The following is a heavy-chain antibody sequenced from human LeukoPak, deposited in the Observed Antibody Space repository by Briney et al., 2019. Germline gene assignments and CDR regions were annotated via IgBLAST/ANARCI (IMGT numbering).Heavy chain of an antibody. CDR1: GFTVSSNY. Sequence: GGSLRLSCAASGFTVSSNYMSWVRQAPGKGLEWVSVIYSGGSTYYADSVKGRFTISRYNSKNTLYLQMNSLRAEDTAVYYCARWEYGSGSSAYWGQGTLVTVSS. V-gene: IGHV3-53*04. D-gene: IGHD3-10*01. J-gene: IGHJ4*02. CDR3: ARWEYGSGSSAY. CDR2: IYSGGST.